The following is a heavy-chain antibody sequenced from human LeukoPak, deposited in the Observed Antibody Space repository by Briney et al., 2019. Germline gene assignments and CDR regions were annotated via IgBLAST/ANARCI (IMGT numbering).Heavy chain of an antibody. V-gene: IGHV1-69*05. CDR2: IIPIFGTA. CDR1: GGTFSSYA. J-gene: IGHJ4*02. Sequence: SVKVSCKASGGTFSSYAISWVRQAPGQGLEWMGGIIPIFGTANYAQKFQGRVTITTDESTSTAYMELSSLRSEDTAVYYCAKTKVVRGYSSLDYWGQGTLVTVSS. CDR3: AKTKVVRGYSSLDY. D-gene: IGHD6-13*01.